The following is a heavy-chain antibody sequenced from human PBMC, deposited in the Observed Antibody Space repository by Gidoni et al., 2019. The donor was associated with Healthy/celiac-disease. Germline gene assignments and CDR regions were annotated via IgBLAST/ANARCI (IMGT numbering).Heavy chain of an antibody. Sequence: GWIRQPPGKGLEWIGSIYYSGSTYYNPSLKSRVTISVDTSKNQFSLKLSSVTAADTAVYYCASGYCGGDCWVSSDSWFDPWGQGTLVTVSS. CDR2: IYYSGST. J-gene: IGHJ5*02. V-gene: IGHV4-39*01. D-gene: IGHD2-21*02. CDR3: ASGYCGGDCWVSSDSWFDP.